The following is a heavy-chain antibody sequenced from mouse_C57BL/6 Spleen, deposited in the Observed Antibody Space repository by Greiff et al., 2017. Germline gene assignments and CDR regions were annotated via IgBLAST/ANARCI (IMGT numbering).Heavy chain of an antibody. D-gene: IGHD2-1*01. CDR3: AKNNGNYSWYFDV. CDR1: GFSLTSYG. J-gene: IGHJ1*03. V-gene: IGHV2-5*01. Sequence: QVQLQQSGPGLVQPSQSLSITCTVSGFSLTSYGVHWVRQSPGKGLEWLGVIWRGGSTDYNAAFMSRLSITKDNSKSQVFFKMNSLQADDTAIYYCAKNNGNYSWYFDVWGTGTTVTVSS. CDR2: IWRGGST.